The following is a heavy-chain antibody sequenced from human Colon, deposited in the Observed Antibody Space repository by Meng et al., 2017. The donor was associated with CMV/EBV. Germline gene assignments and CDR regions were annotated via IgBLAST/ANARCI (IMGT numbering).Heavy chain of an antibody. V-gene: IGHV3-74*01. CDR3: ARDTPHNAFDP. Sequence: SCAASGFTLNNSWMHWVRQPPGRGLVWLSRIDNDGSDVIYADSVKGRFTVSRDSARNTLYLQMNNLRDEDTAVYYCARDTPHNAFDPWGQGTLVTVSS. D-gene: IGHD2-15*01. CDR1: GFTLNNSW. CDR2: IDNDGSDV. J-gene: IGHJ5*02.